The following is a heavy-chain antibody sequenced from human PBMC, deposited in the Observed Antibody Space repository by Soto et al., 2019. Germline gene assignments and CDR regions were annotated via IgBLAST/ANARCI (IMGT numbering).Heavy chain of an antibody. D-gene: IGHD6-19*01. CDR3: ARWSSGWYWFDP. V-gene: IGHV1-3*01. Sequence: ASVKVSCKATGYTFTSYALHWARQAPGQRLEWMGWINAGNGNTKYSQKFQGRDTITRDTSASTAYMELSSLRSEDTAVYYCARWSSGWYWFDPWGEGTLVTVSS. J-gene: IGHJ5*02. CDR1: GYTFTSYA. CDR2: INAGNGNT.